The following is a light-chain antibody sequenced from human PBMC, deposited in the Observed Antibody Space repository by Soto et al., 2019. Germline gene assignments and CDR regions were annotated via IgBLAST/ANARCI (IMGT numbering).Light chain of an antibody. CDR2: DVN. Sequence: QSALTQPPSASGSPGQSVAISCIGTSSDVGGYNYVSWYQQHPGKAPKLMIYDVNKRPSGVPDRFSGSKSGNTASLTVSGLQAEDEADYYCISYAGSNKPAFGGGTKVTVL. CDR1: SSDVGGYNY. V-gene: IGLV2-8*01. CDR3: ISYAGSNKPA. J-gene: IGLJ2*01.